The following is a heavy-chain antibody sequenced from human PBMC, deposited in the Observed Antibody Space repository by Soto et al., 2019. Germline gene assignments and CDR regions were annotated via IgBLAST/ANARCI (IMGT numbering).Heavy chain of an antibody. D-gene: IGHD1-26*01. Sequence: QVQLVQSGAEVKKPGSSVKVSCKASGGTFSSYAISWVRQAPGQGLEWMGGIIPIFGTANYAQKVQGRVTITADESTSTAYMELSSLRSEDTAVYYCAEVTDRVGATSWFDPWGQGTLVTVSS. CDR2: IIPIFGTA. J-gene: IGHJ5*02. CDR1: GGTFSSYA. CDR3: AEVTDRVGATSWFDP. V-gene: IGHV1-69*01.